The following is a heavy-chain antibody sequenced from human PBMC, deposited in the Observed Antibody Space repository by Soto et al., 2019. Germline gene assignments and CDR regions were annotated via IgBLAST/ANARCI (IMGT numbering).Heavy chain of an antibody. Sequence: QVQLVESGGGVVQPGRSLRLSCAASGFTFNNYAMHWVRQAPGKGLEWVADILNDGSNKNYADSVKGRFIISRDNSPKTVDLQMKRLGLEETSLYYCTGGLDAYDWGGVVDIRGQGTMVIVSS. D-gene: IGHD3-10*02. CDR1: GFTFNNYA. CDR3: TGGLDAYDWGGVVDI. CDR2: ILNDGSNK. V-gene: IGHV3-30*04. J-gene: IGHJ3*02.